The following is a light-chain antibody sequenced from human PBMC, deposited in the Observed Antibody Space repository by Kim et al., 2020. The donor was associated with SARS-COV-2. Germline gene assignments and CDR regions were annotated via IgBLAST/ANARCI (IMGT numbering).Light chain of an antibody. J-gene: IGLJ3*02. CDR1: TGTVTSGHY. Sequence: PGGTVTLTCGSSTGTVTSGHYPYWFQQKPGQAPRTLIYDTNNKHSWTPARFSGSVVGGKAALTLSGAQPEDEADYYCLLSYSGAWVFGGGTKLTVL. CDR2: DTN. CDR3: LLSYSGAWV. V-gene: IGLV7-46*01.